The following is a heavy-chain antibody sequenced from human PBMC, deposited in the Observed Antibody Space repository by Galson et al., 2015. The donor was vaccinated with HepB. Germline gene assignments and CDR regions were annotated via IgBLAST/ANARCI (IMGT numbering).Heavy chain of an antibody. D-gene: IGHD6-19*01. CDR3: ARDSSGWYGASFFDY. Sequence: SLRLSCAASGFTFSSYAMHWVRQAPGKGLEWVAVISCDGSNKYYADSVKGRFTISRDNSKNTLYLQMNSLRAEDTAVYYCARDSSGWYGASFFDYWGQGTLVTVSS. J-gene: IGHJ4*02. CDR1: GFTFSSYA. CDR2: ISCDGSNK. V-gene: IGHV3-30-3*01.